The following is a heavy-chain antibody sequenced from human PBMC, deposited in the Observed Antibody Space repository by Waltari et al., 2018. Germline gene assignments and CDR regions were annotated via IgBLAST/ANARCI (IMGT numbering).Heavy chain of an antibody. CDR2: ISYNGRNI. Sequence: QVQLVESGGGVVQPGRSLRLSCAASEFPFSSSALHWVRQAPGKGLEWGAVISYNGRNIYYVDSVKGRFTISRDNSKKMLYLQMNSLRAEDTAVYYCARDYCDRTYCHGMDVWGQGTTVTVSS. CDR1: EFPFSSSA. J-gene: IGHJ6*02. CDR3: ARDYCDRTYCHGMDV. V-gene: IGHV3-30*04. D-gene: IGHD3-22*01.